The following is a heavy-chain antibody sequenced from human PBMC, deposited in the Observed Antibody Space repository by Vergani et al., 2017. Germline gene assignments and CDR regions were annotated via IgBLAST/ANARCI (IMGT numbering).Heavy chain of an antibody. D-gene: IGHD2-2*01. J-gene: IGHJ4*02. V-gene: IGHV3-23*01. Sequence: EVQLLESGGGLVQPGGSLRLSCAASGFTFSSSAMSWVRQAPGKGLEWVSAISGSGGSTYYADSVKGRFTISRANSKNTLYLQMNSLSAEDTAVYYWAKDLGNPRIVVVPAAMKRGTAMPPYWGQGTLVTVSS. CDR1: GFTFSSSA. CDR3: AKDLGNPRIVVVPAAMKRGTAMPPY. CDR2: ISGSGGST.